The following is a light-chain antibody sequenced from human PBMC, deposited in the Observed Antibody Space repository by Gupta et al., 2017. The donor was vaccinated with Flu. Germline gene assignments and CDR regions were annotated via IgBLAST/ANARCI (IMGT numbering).Light chain of an antibody. V-gene: IGKV2-30*02. J-gene: IGKJ2*01. CDR2: KVS. Sequence: VTLGQPASVSCRSSQSLVHSDGNIYMNWFQQRPGQSPRRLIYKVSNRDSGVPDRFSDSGSGTDFTLKITRVEAEDVGVYYCRQAKYWPYTFGQGTKMEIK. CDR1: QSLVHSDGNIY. CDR3: RQAKYWPYT.